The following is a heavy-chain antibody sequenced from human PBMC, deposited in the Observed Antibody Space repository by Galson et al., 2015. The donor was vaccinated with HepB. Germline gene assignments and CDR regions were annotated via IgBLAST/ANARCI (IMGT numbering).Heavy chain of an antibody. CDR2: IRTKANGYAT. CDR3: TRLGDLSGYSSS. V-gene: IGHV3-73*01. J-gene: IGHJ4*02. CDR1: GFTFSASA. D-gene: IGHD6-13*01. Sequence: SLRLSCAGSGFTFSASAIHWVRQAPGKGLEWVGLIRTKANGYATAYVASVKGRFFISRDDSKNMAFLQMNSLKAEDTAVYYCTRLGDLSGYSSSWGQGTLVTVSS.